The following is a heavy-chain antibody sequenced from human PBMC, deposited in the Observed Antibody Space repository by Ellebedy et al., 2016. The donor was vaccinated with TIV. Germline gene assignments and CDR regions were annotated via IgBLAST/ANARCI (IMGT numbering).Heavy chain of an antibody. CDR3: ARETGIAVAGTPRYFDL. J-gene: IGHJ2*01. CDR2: IIPILGIA. D-gene: IGHD6-19*01. V-gene: IGHV1-69*04. CDR1: GGTFSSYA. Sequence: AASVKVSCKASGGTFSSYAISWVRQAPGQGREWMGRIIPILGIANYAQKFQGRVTITADKSTSTAYMELSSLRSEDTAVYYCARETGIAVAGTPRYFDLWGRGTLVTVSS.